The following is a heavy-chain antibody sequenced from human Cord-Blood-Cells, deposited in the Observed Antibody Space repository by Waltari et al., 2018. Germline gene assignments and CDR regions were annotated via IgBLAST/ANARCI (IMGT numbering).Heavy chain of an antibody. CDR1: GGTFSSYA. CDR3: ASFEGSSPDANYFDY. J-gene: IGHJ4*02. Sequence: QVQLVQSGAEVKKPGSSVKVSCKASGGTFSSYAISWVRQAPGQGLEWMGKIIPILGIANYAQKFQGRVTITADKSTSTAYMELSSLRSEDTAVYYCASFEGSSPDANYFDYWGQGTLVTVSS. CDR2: IIPILGIA. V-gene: IGHV1-69*09. D-gene: IGHD6-6*01.